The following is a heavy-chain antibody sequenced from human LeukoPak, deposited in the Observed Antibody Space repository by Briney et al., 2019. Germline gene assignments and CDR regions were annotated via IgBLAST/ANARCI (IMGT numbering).Heavy chain of an antibody. J-gene: IGHJ4*02. D-gene: IGHD1-26*01. V-gene: IGHV3-66*01. CDR3: ARAWGATTLYFDY. Sequence: GGSLRLSCAASGFTVSSKYMSWVRQAPGKGLEWVSVIYSGGRTYYADSVKGRFTISRDNSKNTLYLQMNSLRAEDTAVYYCARAWGATTLYFDYWGQGTLVTVSP. CDR2: IYSGGRT. CDR1: GFTVSSKY.